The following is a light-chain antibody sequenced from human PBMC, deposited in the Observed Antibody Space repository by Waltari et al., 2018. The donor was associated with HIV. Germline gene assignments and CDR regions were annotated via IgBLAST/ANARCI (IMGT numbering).Light chain of an antibody. CDR1: TSDVGGYKY. J-gene: IGLJ2*01. Sequence: QSALTQPRSVSGSPGQSVTLSCTGTTSDVGGYKYVSWYQQHPGKAPKLMIYDVSKRPSGVPDRFSGSKSGNTASLTISGLQAEDEADYYCCSYAGSFVVFGGGTKLTVL. CDR3: CSYAGSFVV. CDR2: DVS. V-gene: IGLV2-11*01.